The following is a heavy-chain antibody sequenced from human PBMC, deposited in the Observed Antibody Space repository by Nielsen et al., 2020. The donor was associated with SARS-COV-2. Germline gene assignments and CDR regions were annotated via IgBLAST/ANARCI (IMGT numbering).Heavy chain of an antibody. J-gene: IGHJ4*02. D-gene: IGHD3/OR15-3a*01. Sequence: SETLSLTCAVYGGSFSGYYWSWIRQPPGKGLEWIGEINHSGSTNYNPSLKSRVTISVDTSKNQFSLKLSSVTAADTAVYYCARESGLDTTDNWDQGVLVTVSS. CDR3: ARESGLDTTDN. V-gene: IGHV4-34*01. CDR1: GGSFSGYY. CDR2: INHSGST.